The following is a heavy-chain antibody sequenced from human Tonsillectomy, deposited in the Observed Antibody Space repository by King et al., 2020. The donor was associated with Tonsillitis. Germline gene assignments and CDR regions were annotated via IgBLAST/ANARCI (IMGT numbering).Heavy chain of an antibody. J-gene: IGHJ3*02. CDR3: ARDRSSGWPGVPDI. V-gene: IGHV3-48*01. Sequence: VQLVESGGGLVQPGGSLRLSCAASGFTFSSYHMNWVRQAPGKGLEWVSYISSSSSTIYYLDSVEVRFTSSRDNAKNSLYLQMNSLRAEDTAVYYCARDRSSGWPGVPDIWGQGTLVIVSS. D-gene: IGHD6-19*01. CDR1: GFTFSSYH. CDR2: ISSSSSTI.